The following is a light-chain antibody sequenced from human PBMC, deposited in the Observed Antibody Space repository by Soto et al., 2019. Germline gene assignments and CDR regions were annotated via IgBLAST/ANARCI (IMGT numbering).Light chain of an antibody. J-gene: IGKJ1*01. V-gene: IGKV3-11*01. Sequence: VLTQSPATLSLSPGERATLSCRASENVRTFVDWYQQKPGQAPRLLIYGASNRATDIPARFSGSGSGTEFTLTISNLQPEDVAVYYCQQHSHWPPWTFGQGTRVEIQ. CDR3: QQHSHWPPWT. CDR2: GAS. CDR1: ENVRTF.